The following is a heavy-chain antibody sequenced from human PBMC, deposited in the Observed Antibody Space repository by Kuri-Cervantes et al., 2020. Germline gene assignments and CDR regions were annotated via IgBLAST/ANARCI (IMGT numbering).Heavy chain of an antibody. Sequence: SVKVSCKASGGNFRASAINWVRQAPGQGLEWMGGIIPIFGTPTYAQKFQGRVTISADKSTSTVHMELSSLRPEDTAVYYCAREGMHAVVPTAPFDYWGQGTLVTVSS. CDR1: GGNFRASA. J-gene: IGHJ4*02. CDR2: IIPIFGTP. V-gene: IGHV1-69*06. CDR3: AREGMHAVVPTAPFDY. D-gene: IGHD2-2*01.